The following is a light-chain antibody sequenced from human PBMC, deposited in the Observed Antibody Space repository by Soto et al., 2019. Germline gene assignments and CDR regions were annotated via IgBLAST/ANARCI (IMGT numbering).Light chain of an antibody. CDR2: GES. CDR1: QSVQSN. Sequence: ELVLTQSPATLSLSPGERGTLSCRASQSVQSNLAWYQQKPGQAPRLLIYGESSRATGIPDRLSGSGSGTDLTLTISRLQPDDFATYYCQQYNSYSWTCGQGTKVDI. V-gene: IGKV3D-15*01. CDR3: QQYNSYSWT. J-gene: IGKJ1*01.